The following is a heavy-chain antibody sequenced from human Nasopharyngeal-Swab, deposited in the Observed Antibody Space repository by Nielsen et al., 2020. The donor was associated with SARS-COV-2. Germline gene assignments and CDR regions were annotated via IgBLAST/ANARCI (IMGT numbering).Heavy chain of an antibody. CDR1: GFTFSDYY. CDR2: ISNTGTTI. D-gene: IGHD5-18*01. J-gene: IGHJ4*02. Sequence: SLKISCGASGFTFSDYYMSWIRQAPGKGLEWLSFISNTGTTIYYADSVKGRFTMSRDNAGNSLFLEMNSLRADDTALYYCATLGRYGYGRALDYWGQGTLVTVSS. CDR3: ATLGRYGYGRALDY. V-gene: IGHV3-11*04.